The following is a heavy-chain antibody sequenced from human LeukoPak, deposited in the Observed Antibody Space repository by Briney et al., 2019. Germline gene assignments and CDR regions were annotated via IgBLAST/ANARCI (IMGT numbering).Heavy chain of an antibody. D-gene: IGHD4-23*01. CDR1: GFTFRSYA. CDR3: ARNSNYYGMDV. CDR2: ISYDGSNK. J-gene: IGHJ6*02. Sequence: PGRSLRLSCAASGFTFRSYAMHWVRQAPGKGLEWVAVISYDGSNKYYADSVKGRFTISRDNSKNTLYLQMNSLRAEDTAVYYCARNSNYYGMDVWGQGTTVTVSS. V-gene: IGHV3-30-3*01.